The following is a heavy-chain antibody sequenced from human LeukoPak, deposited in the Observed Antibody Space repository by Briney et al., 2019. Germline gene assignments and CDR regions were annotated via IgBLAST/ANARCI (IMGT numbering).Heavy chain of an antibody. CDR3: ARAKPQWLAFFEY. D-gene: IGHD6-19*01. V-gene: IGHV1-69*05. CDR2: IIPIFGTA. CDR1: GGTFSSYA. Sequence: PAASVKVSCKASGGTFSSYAISWVRQAPGQGLEWMGGIIPIFGTANYAQKFQGRVTITTDESTSTAYMELSSLRSEDTAVYYCARAKPQWLAFFEYWGQGTLVTVSS. J-gene: IGHJ4*02.